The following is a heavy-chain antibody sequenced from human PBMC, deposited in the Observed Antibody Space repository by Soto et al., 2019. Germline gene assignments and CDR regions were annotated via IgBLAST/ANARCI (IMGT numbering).Heavy chain of an antibody. J-gene: IGHJ4*02. CDR1: GYTFTSYY. CDR3: ARAFGRLYYFDY. CDR2: FYPGGGST. V-gene: IGHV1-46*01. D-gene: IGHD3-10*01. Sequence: ASVNVSCKASGYTFTSYYIHWVRQAPGQGLEWMGVFYPGGGSTDYAQRFQGRVTMTRDTSTSTVYMELSSLISDDTAVYYCARAFGRLYYFDYWGQGALVTVSS.